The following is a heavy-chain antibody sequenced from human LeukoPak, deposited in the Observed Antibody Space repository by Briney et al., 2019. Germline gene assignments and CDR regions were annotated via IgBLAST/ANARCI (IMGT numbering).Heavy chain of an antibody. CDR2: ISGGSSGST. V-gene: IGHV3-23*01. J-gene: IGHJ2*01. CDR1: GFTFSDYA. CDR3: AKDRVLKFSAVAAWDL. D-gene: IGHD6-19*01. Sequence: GGSLRLSCAASGFTFSDYAMSWVRQAPGKGLEWLSVISGGSSGSTYYADSVTGRFTVSRDNSKNTVDLQMNNLRVDDTAIYYCAKDRVLKFSAVAAWDLWGRGTLVTVSS.